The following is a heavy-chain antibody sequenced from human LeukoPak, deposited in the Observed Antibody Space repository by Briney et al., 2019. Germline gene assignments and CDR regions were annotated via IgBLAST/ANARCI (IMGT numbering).Heavy chain of an antibody. D-gene: IGHD6-13*01. CDR1: GYTFTSYD. J-gene: IGHJ4*02. CDR2: ISAYNGST. Sequence: ASVKVSCKASGYTFTSYDINWVRQATGQGLEWMGWISAYNGSTNYAQKLQGRVTMTTDTSTSTAYMELRSLRSDDTAVYYCARGRYSSMDYWGQGTLVTVSS. CDR3: ARGRYSSMDY. V-gene: IGHV1-18*01.